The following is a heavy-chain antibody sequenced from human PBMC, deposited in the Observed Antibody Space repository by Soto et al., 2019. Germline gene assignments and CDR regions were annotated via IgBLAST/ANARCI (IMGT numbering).Heavy chain of an antibody. D-gene: IGHD5-18*01. CDR2: IYPGDSDT. CDR3: ARHSEYGPLGYTGFDP. J-gene: IGHJ5*02. V-gene: IGHV5-51*01. Sequence: PGESLKISCKGSGYSFTSYWIGWVRQMPGKGLEWKGIIYPGDSDTRYSPSFQGQVTNSADKSISNAYLQWSSLKASDTAMYYCARHSEYGPLGYTGFDPWGQGTLVTVSS. CDR1: GYSFTSYW.